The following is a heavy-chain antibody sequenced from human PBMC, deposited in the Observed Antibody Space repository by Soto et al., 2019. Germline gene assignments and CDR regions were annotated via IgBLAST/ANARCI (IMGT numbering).Heavy chain of an antibody. V-gene: IGHV3-21*01. D-gene: IGHD5-12*01. Sequence: PGGSLRLSCAASGFTFSTYIMNWVRQAPGKGLEWVSSMSSGGGYIYYVDSVKGRFTISRDNAKSSLYLQMNSLRAEDTAVYYCARGTLRGMTLFDNWGQGTLVTVSS. J-gene: IGHJ4*02. CDR3: ARGTLRGMTLFDN. CDR1: GFTFSTYI. CDR2: MSSGGGYI.